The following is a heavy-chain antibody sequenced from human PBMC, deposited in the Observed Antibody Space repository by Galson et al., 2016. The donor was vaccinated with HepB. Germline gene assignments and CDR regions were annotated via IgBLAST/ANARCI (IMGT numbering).Heavy chain of an antibody. J-gene: IGHJ5*02. D-gene: IGHD3-22*01. CDR2: LSGSGGST. Sequence: SLRLSCAASGFTFSSYAMSWVRQAPGKGLEWVSGLSGSGGSTYYADSVRGRFTISRDNAKNSLYLQMDSLRVEDTGFYYCARGEKGYSEGASWGQGTLVTVSS. V-gene: IGHV3-23*01. CDR3: ARGEKGYSEGAS. CDR1: GFTFSSYA.